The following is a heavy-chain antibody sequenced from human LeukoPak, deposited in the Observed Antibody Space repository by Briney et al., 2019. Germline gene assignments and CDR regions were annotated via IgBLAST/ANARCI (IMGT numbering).Heavy chain of an antibody. J-gene: IGHJ2*01. D-gene: IGHD4/OR15-4a*01. CDR1: GGSTSSFY. Sequence: NSSETLSLTCTVSGGSTSSFYWSWIRQPPGKGLEWIGYIYYSGSTNYNPSLKSRVTISVDTSKNQFSLKLSSVTAADTAVYYCARGGALWYFDLWGRGTLVTVSS. CDR3: ARGGALWYFDL. V-gene: IGHV4-59*01. CDR2: IYYSGST.